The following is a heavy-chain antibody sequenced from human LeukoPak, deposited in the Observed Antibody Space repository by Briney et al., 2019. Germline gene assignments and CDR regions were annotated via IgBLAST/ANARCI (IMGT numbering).Heavy chain of an antibody. CDR2: IYYSGST. CDR3: ARSSYYYDSSGYYKGPFDP. D-gene: IGHD3-22*01. V-gene: IGHV4-31*03. Sequence: SETLSLTCTVSGGSISSGGYYWSWIRQHPGKGLEWIGYIYYSGSTYYNPSLKSRVTISVDTSKNQFSLKPSSVTAADTAVYYCARSSYYYDSSGYYKGPFDPWGQGTLVTVSS. J-gene: IGHJ5*02. CDR1: GGSISSGGYY.